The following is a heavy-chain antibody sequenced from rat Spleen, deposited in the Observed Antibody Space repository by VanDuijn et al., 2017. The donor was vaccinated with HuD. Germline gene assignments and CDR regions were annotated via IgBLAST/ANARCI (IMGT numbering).Heavy chain of an antibody. V-gene: IGHV5-54*01. CDR2: IYYDSSKM. Sequence: EVKLVESGGGLVQPGNSLTPSCVASGFHFSNYGLHWIRQAPKKGLEWIAMIYYDSSKMYYADTVKGRFTISRDNSKNTLYLEMNSLRSEDTATYYCARLGTEAIGNWFSYWGQGTLVSVSS. D-gene: IGHD1-11*01. CDR1: GFHFSNYG. CDR3: ARLGTEAIGNWFSY. J-gene: IGHJ3*01.